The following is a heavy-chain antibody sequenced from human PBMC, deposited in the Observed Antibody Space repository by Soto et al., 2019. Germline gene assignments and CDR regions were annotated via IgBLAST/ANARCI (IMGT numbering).Heavy chain of an antibody. J-gene: IGHJ4*02. Sequence: GGSLRLSCAASGFTFSSYSYSMNWVRQAPGKGLEWVSSISSSSSYIYYADSVKGRFTISRDNAKNSLYLQMNSLRAEDTAVYYCARDFFDSSGYYFGYYFDYWGQGTLVTVSS. D-gene: IGHD3-22*01. CDR3: ARDFFDSSGYYFGYYFDY. CDR2: ISSSSSYI. CDR1: GFTFSSYSYS. V-gene: IGHV3-21*01.